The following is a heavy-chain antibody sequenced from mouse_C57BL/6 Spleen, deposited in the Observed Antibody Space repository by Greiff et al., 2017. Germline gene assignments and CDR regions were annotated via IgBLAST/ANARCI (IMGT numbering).Heavy chain of an antibody. CDR1: GFSFNTYA. J-gene: IGHJ3*01. V-gene: IGHV10-1*01. CDR3: VGTGTFAY. D-gene: IGHD4-1*01. CDR2: IRSKSNNYAT. Sequence: VESGGGLVQPKGSLKLSCAASGFSFNTYAMNWVRQAPGKGLEWVARIRSKSNNYATYYADSVKDRFTISRDDSESMLYLQMNSLKTEDTAMYYCVGTGTFAYWGQGTLVTVSA.